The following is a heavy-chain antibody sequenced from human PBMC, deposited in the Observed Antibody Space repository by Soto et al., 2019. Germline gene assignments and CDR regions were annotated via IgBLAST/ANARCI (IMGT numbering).Heavy chain of an antibody. V-gene: IGHV4-61*01. Sequence: QVQLQESGPGLVKPSETLSLTCTVSGGSVSSGSYYWSWIRQPPGKGLEWIGYIYYSGSTNYNPSLKSRVTIQVDTSKNQFSLHLSAVTAADTAVYYWARGYYDFWRGYPAFAFDIWGQVTMVTVSS. CDR3: ARGYYDFWRGYPAFAFDI. D-gene: IGHD3-3*01. CDR2: IYYSGST. CDR1: GGSVSSGSYY. J-gene: IGHJ3*02.